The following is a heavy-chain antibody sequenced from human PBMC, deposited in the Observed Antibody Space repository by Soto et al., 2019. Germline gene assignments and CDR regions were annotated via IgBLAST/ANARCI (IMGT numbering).Heavy chain of an antibody. V-gene: IGHV2-5*02. CDR3: ALLTYYYDSSGYYSSAEYFQH. CDR2: IYWDDDK. CDR1: GFSLSPSGVG. D-gene: IGHD3-22*01. J-gene: IGHJ1*01. Sequence: KESGPTLVKPTQTLTLTCTFSGFSLSPSGVGVGWIRQPPGKALEWLALIYWDDDKRYSPSLKSRLTITKDTSKNQVVLTMTNMDPVDTATYYCALLTYYYDSSGYYSSAEYFQHWGQGTLVTVSS.